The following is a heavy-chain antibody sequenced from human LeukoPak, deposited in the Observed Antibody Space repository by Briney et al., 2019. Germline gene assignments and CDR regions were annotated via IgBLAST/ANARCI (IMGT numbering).Heavy chain of an antibody. J-gene: IGHJ5*02. CDR1: GFTFSNAW. D-gene: IGHD2-2*01. V-gene: IGHV3-15*01. CDR3: TTDPDVIVVVPAAMPNWFDP. CDR2: IKSKTDGGTT. Sequence: PGGSLRLSCAASGFTFSNAWMSWVRQAPGKGLEWVGRIKSKTDGGTTDYAAPVKGRFTISRDDSKNTLYLQMNSLKTEDTAVYYCTTDPDVIVVVPAAMPNWFDPWGQGTLVTVSS.